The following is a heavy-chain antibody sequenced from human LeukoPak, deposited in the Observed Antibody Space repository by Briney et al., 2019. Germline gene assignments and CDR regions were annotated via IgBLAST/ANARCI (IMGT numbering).Heavy chain of an antibody. J-gene: IGHJ3*02. V-gene: IGHV3-23*01. Sequence: GGSLRLSCAASVFTFSSYAMSWVRQPPGKGLEWVGVVSCSGGTKYYADSVKGRFTISRDNSKNTLYLQMNSLRAEDTAVYYCAKDLEGIALWFGETSGGAFDIWGQGTMVTVSS. D-gene: IGHD3-10*01. CDR3: AKDLEGIALWFGETSGGAFDI. CDR1: VFTFSSYA. CDR2: VSCSGGTK.